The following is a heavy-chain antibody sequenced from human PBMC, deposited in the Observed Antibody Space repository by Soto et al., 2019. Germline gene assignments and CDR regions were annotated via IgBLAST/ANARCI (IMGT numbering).Heavy chain of an antibody. J-gene: IGHJ5*02. D-gene: IGHD3-10*01. CDR2: IYYSGIT. Sequence: SXTLPLTCTVPGRSSTSNYRSWTGDPPVKGLEWIGYIYYSGITKYSPSLKSRVTRSVDTSKNQFSLKLSSVTAADTAVYYCARDSGSGSYSYNYFDPWGQGTLVTVSS. CDR1: GRSSTSNY. CDR3: ARDSGSGSYSYNYFDP. V-gene: IGHV4-59*01.